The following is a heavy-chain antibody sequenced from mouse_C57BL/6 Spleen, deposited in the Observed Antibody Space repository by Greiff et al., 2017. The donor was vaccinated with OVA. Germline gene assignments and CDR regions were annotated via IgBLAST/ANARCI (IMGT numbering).Heavy chain of an antibody. Sequence: QVQLQQPGAELVMPGASVKLSCKASGYTFTSYWMHWVKQRPGQGLEWIGEIDPSDSYTNYNQKFKGKSTLTVDKSSSTAYMQLSSLTSEDSAVYYGARPDYYGSSGFAYWGQGTLVTVSA. J-gene: IGHJ3*01. CDR1: GYTFTSYW. V-gene: IGHV1-69*01. CDR2: IDPSDSYT. D-gene: IGHD1-1*01. CDR3: ARPDYYGSSGFAY.